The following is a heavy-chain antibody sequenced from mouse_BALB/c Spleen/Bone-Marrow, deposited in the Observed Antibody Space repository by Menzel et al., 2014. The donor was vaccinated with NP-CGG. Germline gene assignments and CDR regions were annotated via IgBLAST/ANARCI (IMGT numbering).Heavy chain of an antibody. CDR2: INPSDGGT. J-gene: IGHJ2*01. Sequence: ESGAELVKPGASVKLSCKASGYTFTSYWVHWVKLRPGQGFEWIGEINPSDGGTNYNEKFKRKATLTVDKSSSTAYMQLSSLTSEDSAVYYCTIGGFDYWGQGTTLTVSS. V-gene: IGHV1S16*01. CDR3: TIGGFDY. CDR1: GYTFTSYW.